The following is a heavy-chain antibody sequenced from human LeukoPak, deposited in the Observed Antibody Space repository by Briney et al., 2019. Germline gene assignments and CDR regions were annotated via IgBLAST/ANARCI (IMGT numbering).Heavy chain of an antibody. CDR2: INPNSGGT. Sequence: AASVKVSCKASGYTFTGYYMHWVRQAPGQGLEWMGWINPNSGGTNYAQKFQGRVTMTRDTSISTAYMELSRLRSDDTAVYYCARDFANYGGKADYWGQGTLVTVSP. CDR3: ARDFANYGGKADY. CDR1: GYTFTGYY. D-gene: IGHD4-23*01. J-gene: IGHJ4*02. V-gene: IGHV1-2*02.